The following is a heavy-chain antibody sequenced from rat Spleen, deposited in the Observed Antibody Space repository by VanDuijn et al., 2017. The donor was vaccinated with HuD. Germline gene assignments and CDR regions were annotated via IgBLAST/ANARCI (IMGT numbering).Heavy chain of an antibody. CDR3: ARRAYSNYIPNYFDY. D-gene: IGHD1-2*01. CDR1: GFTFSDYY. Sequence: EVQLVESDGGLVQPGRSLKLSCAASGFTFSDYYMAWVRQAPTKGLEWVATISYDGSTTYYRDSVKGRFTISRDNAKSTLYLQMDSLRSEDTATYYCARRAYSNYIPNYFDYWGQGVMVTVSS. V-gene: IGHV5-29*01. CDR2: ISYDGSTT. J-gene: IGHJ2*01.